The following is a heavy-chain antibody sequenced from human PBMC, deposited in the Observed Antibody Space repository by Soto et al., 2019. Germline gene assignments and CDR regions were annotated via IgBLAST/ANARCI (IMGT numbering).Heavy chain of an antibody. J-gene: IGHJ6*02. D-gene: IGHD1-1*01. CDR3: AKDRIPTTGTLYGMDV. Sequence: VGSLRLSCAASGFTFSSYAMNWVRQAPGKGLEWVSSISSTGGTTYSRDSVKGRFTISRDNSKNMLYLLLISLRADDTAVYYCAKDRIPTTGTLYGMDVWGRGTTVTVSS. V-gene: IGHV3-23*01. CDR2: ISSTGGTT. CDR1: GFTFSSYA.